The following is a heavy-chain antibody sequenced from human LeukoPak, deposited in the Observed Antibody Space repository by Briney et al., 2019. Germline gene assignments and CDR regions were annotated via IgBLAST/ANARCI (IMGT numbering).Heavy chain of an antibody. J-gene: IGHJ3*02. CDR2: IIPIVGTA. Sequence: SVKVSCKASGGTFSSYAISWVRQAPGQGLEWMGGIIPIVGTANYAQKFQGRVTITADESTSTAYMELSSLRSEDTAVYYCAGGYCSGGSCYVIAFDIWGQGTMVTVSS. CDR3: AGGYCSGGSCYVIAFDI. CDR1: GGTFSSYA. D-gene: IGHD2-15*01. V-gene: IGHV1-69*13.